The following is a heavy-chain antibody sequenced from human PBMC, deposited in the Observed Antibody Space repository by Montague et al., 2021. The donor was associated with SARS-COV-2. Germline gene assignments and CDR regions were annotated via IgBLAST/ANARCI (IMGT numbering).Heavy chain of an antibody. CDR2: IYFRGST. CDR1: GGSMNSYY. Sequence: SETLSLTCSVSGGSMNSYYWSWLRQTPGKGLEWIGYIYFRGSTNSNPSLKSRVTISVDTSKNQFSLSLTSVTAADTGVYYCVRHFPFGYTFGLDAFDLWGQGTRVTVSS. D-gene: IGHD5-18*01. V-gene: IGHV4-59*01. CDR3: VRHFPFGYTFGLDAFDL. J-gene: IGHJ3*01.